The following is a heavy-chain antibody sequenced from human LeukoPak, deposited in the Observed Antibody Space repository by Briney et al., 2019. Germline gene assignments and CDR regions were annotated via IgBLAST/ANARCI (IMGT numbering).Heavy chain of an antibody. D-gene: IGHD6-19*01. CDR3: ARRLAAYSSCWIDY. CDR2: INYSGST. CDR1: GGSFSGYY. V-gene: IGHV4-34*01. Sequence: SETLSLTCAVSGGSFSGYYWTWIRQPPGKGLEWIGDINYSGSTNYNPSLKNRVTISVDTSKIQFSLKLSSVTAADTAVYYCARRLAAYSSCWIDYWGQGTLVSVSS. J-gene: IGHJ4*02.